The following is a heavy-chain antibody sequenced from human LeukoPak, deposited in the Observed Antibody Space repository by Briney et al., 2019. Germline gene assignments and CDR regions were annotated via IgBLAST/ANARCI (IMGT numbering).Heavy chain of an antibody. CDR2: ISAYNGNT. J-gene: IGHJ5*02. V-gene: IGHV1-18*04. CDR1: GYTFTNYH. Sequence: ASVKVSCKASGYTFTNYHISWVRQAPGQGLEWMGWISAYNGNTNYAQKLQGRVTMTTDTSTSTAYMELSSLRSEDTAVYYCARGRSMVRGVRVFWFDPWGQGTLVTVSS. CDR3: ARGRSMVRGVRVFWFDP. D-gene: IGHD3-10*01.